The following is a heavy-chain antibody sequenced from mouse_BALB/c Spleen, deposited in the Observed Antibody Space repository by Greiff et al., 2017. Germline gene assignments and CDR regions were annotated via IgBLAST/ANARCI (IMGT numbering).Heavy chain of an antibody. V-gene: IGHV1-4*01. CDR2: INPSSGYT. CDR3: ARASYGPSMDY. Sequence: QVQLKESGADLARPGASVKMSCKASGYTFTSYTMHWVKQRPGQGLEWIGYINPSSGYTNYNQKFKDKATLTADKSSSTAYMQLSSLTSEDSAVYYCARASYGPSMDYWGQGTSVTVSA. J-gene: IGHJ4*01. CDR1: GYTFTSYT. D-gene: IGHD1-2*01.